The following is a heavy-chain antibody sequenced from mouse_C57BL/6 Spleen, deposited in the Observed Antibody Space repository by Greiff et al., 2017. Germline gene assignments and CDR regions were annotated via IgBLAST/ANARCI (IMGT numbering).Heavy chain of an antibody. Sequence: DVKLVESGPGLVKPSQSLSLTCSVTGYSITSGYYWNWIRQFPGNKLEWMGYISYDGSNNYNPSLKNRISITRDTSKNQFFLKLNSVTTEDTATYYCAQGFAYWGQGTLVTVSA. D-gene: IGHD3-2*02. CDR2: ISYDGSN. CDR3: AQGFAY. J-gene: IGHJ3*01. V-gene: IGHV3-6*01. CDR1: GYSITSGYY.